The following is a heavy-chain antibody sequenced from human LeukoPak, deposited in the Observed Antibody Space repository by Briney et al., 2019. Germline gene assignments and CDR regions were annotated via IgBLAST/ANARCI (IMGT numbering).Heavy chain of an antibody. CDR1: GYTFTGYY. Sequence: ASVKVSCKASGYTFTGYYMHWVRQAPGQGLEWMGWINPNSGGTNYAQKFQGRVTMTRDTSISTAYVELSRLRSDDTAVYYCARADYGDYFGWFDPWGQGTLVTVSS. J-gene: IGHJ5*02. CDR3: ARADYGDYFGWFDP. CDR2: INPNSGGT. D-gene: IGHD4-17*01. V-gene: IGHV1-2*02.